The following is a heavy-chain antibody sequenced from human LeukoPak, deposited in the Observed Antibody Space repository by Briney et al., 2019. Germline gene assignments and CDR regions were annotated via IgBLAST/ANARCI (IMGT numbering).Heavy chain of an antibody. Sequence: GGSLRLSCAASGFTFSDYYMSWIRQAPGKGLEWVSYISSSGSTIYYADSVKGRFTISRDNAKNTLYLQMNSLRAEDTAVYYCAKVPIAAAGTYFDYWGQGTLVTVSS. J-gene: IGHJ4*02. CDR1: GFTFSDYY. V-gene: IGHV3-11*01. D-gene: IGHD6-13*01. CDR3: AKVPIAAAGTYFDY. CDR2: ISSSGSTI.